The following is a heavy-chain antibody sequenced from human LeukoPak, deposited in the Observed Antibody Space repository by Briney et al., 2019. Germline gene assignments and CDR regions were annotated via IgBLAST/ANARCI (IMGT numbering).Heavy chain of an antibody. J-gene: IGHJ6*02. Sequence: QXPXKGLEWVSXXSSSGSTIYYADSVKGRFTISRDNAKNSLYLQMNSLRAEDTAVYNCARDLAGTTYYYYGMDVWGQGTTVTVSS. D-gene: IGHD1-7*01. CDR2: XSSSGSTI. V-gene: IGHV3-48*03. CDR3: ARDLAGTTYYYYGMDV.